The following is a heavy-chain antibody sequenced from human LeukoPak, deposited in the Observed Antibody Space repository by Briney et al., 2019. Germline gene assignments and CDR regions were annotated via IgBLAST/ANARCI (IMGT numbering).Heavy chain of an antibody. Sequence: ASVKVSCKASGGTFSSYAISWVRQAPGQGLEWMGGIIPIFGTANYAQKFLGRVTITADESTSTAYMELSSLRSEDTAVYYCARDTERPYCSSTSCYGAFDIWGQGTMVTVSS. J-gene: IGHJ3*02. D-gene: IGHD2-2*01. CDR3: ARDTERPYCSSTSCYGAFDI. CDR1: GGTFSSYA. V-gene: IGHV1-69*13. CDR2: IIPIFGTA.